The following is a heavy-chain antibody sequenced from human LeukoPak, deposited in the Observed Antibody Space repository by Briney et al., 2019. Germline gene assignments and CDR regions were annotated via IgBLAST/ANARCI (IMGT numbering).Heavy chain of an antibody. Sequence: GGSLRLSCAASGFTFSSYAMSWVRQAPGKGLEWVSAISGSGDSTYYGDSVKGRYTISRDNSKSTLYLQMNSLRAEDTAVYYCAKTRPLDSSSWSHGDYWGQGTLVTVSS. CDR1: GFTFSSYA. D-gene: IGHD6-13*01. CDR3: AKTRPLDSSSWSHGDY. V-gene: IGHV3-23*01. CDR2: ISGSGDST. J-gene: IGHJ4*02.